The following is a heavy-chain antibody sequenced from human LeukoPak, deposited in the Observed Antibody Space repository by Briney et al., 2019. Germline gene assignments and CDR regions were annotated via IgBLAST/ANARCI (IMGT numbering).Heavy chain of an antibody. V-gene: IGHV4-59*08. CDR2: IYMSVST. D-gene: IGHD3-10*01. J-gene: IGHJ6*03. CDR3: ARLRYYGAGSYGYMDV. CDR1: GGPLSRYY. Sequence: SDTLTLPCTVSGGPLSRYYGSWIRQPKGKALEWIGYIYMSVSTNYNPSLKSRVAISVDTSKNQFSLRLSSVTAADTAVYYCARLRYYGAGSYGYMDVWGKGTTVTVSS.